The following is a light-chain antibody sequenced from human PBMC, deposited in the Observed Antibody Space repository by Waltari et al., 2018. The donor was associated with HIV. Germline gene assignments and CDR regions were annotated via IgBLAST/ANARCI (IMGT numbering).Light chain of an antibody. CDR2: KDG. Sequence: SYELTQPPSVSVSPGQTASIPCSGDKLGDKYACWYQQKPGQRPVLVIYKDGKRPSGIPERFSGFNSGNTATLTISGTQAMDEADYYCQAWDSDTPKVFGGGTKLTVL. CDR1: KLGDKY. V-gene: IGLV3-1*01. J-gene: IGLJ2*01. CDR3: QAWDSDTPKV.